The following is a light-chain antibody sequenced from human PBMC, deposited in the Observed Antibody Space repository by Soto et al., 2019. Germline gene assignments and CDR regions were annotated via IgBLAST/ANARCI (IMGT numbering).Light chain of an antibody. CDR3: ETWASSRHVV. V-gene: IGLV4-60*02. CDR1: SGYSNYI. Sequence: QSVLTQSSSASASLGSSVKLTCTLSSGYSNYIIAWHQQQPGKAPRHLMKLEASGSYNKGSGIPDRFSGSSSGADRYLTISNLQFEDEADYYCETWASSRHVVFGGGTKVTVL. J-gene: IGLJ2*01. CDR2: LEASGSY.